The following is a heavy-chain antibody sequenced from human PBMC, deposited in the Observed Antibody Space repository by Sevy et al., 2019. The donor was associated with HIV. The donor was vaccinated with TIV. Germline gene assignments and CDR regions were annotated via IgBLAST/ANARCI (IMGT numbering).Heavy chain of an antibody. CDR1: GFPFNYYA. D-gene: IGHD3-22*01. J-gene: IGHJ4*02. CDR3: ARERGTYYDTSGYPYLLEAGFDY. CDR2: INSDSDTM. Sequence: GGSLRLSCVASGFPFNYYAMNWVRQAPGKGLEWILYINSDSDTMYDGDSVKGRFTNSRDNAKNSVYLQMTSLRDEDTVVYYCARERGTYYDTSGYPYLLEAGFDYWGQGTLVTVSS. V-gene: IGHV3-48*02.